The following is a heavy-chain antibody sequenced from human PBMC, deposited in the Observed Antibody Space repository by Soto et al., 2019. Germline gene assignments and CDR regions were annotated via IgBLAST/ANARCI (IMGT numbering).Heavy chain of an antibody. CDR2: INGRGDNA. D-gene: IGHD1-1*01. CDR1: GFTFGTYA. V-gene: IGHV3-23*01. CDR3: AKDRLATGATVRFDP. J-gene: IGHJ5*02. Sequence: ELQLLESGGDLVQPGESLILSCVASGFTFGTYAMSWVRQAPGRGLEWVSSINGRGDNAYYADSVKGRFTISRDNSGNILYLQMHSLRADGTGVYYCAKDRLATGATVRFDPWGQGTLVTVSS.